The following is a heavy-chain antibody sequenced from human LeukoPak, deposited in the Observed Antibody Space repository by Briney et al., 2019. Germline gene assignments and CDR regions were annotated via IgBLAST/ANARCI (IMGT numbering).Heavy chain of an antibody. Sequence: ASVKVSCKASGYTFTSYGISWLRQAPGQGLEWMGWISAYNGNTNYAQKLQGRVTMTTDTSTSTAYMELRSLRSDDTAVYYCARVGYDILTGYYPYYYYGMDVWGQGTTVTVSS. CDR2: ISAYNGNT. V-gene: IGHV1-18*01. J-gene: IGHJ6*02. D-gene: IGHD3-9*01. CDR3: ARVGYDILTGYYPYYYYGMDV. CDR1: GYTFTSYG.